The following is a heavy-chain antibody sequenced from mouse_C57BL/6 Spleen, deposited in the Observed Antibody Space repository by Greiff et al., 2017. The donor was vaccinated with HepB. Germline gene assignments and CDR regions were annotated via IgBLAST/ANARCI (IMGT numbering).Heavy chain of an antibody. CDR2: IDPSDSYT. Sequence: QVQLQQPGAELVKPGASVKLSCKASGYTFTSYWMQWVKQRPGQGLEWIGEIDPSDSYTNYNQKFKGKATLTVDTSSSTAYMQLSSLTSEDSAVYYCARGGTTVGCNFDYWGQGTTLTVSS. J-gene: IGHJ2*01. CDR1: GYTFTSYW. CDR3: ARGGTTVGCNFDY. V-gene: IGHV1-50*01. D-gene: IGHD1-1*01.